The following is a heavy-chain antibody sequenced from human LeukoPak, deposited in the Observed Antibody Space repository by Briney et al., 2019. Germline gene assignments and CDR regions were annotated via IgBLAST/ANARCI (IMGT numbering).Heavy chain of an antibody. V-gene: IGHV3-21*01. J-gene: IGHJ4*02. CDR1: GFIFSNYN. CDR3: ARVAAGPF. Sequence: GGSLRLSCAASGFIFSNYNMNWVRQAPGKGLEWVSSLSSSSNYIYYADSVKGRFTISRDNAKNSLYLQMNSLRAEDSAVYYCARVAAGPFWGQGTLVTVSS. CDR2: LSSSSNYI. D-gene: IGHD6-13*01.